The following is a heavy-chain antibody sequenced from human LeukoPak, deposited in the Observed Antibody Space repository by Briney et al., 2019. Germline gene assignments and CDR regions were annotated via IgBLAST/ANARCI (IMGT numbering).Heavy chain of an antibody. CDR1: GGSISSYY. V-gene: IGHV4-59*01. CDR3: AQTQNWVMGY. D-gene: IGHD7-27*01. CDR2: IYYSGST. J-gene: IGHJ4*02. Sequence: SETLSLTCTVSGGSISSYYWSWIRQPPGKGLEWIGYIYYSGSTNYNPSLKSRVTISVDTSKNQFSLTLSSVTAADTAVYYCAQTQNWVMGYWGQGTLVTVSS.